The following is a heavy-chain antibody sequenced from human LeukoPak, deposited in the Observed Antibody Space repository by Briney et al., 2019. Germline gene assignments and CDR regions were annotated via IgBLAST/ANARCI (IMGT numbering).Heavy chain of an antibody. CDR3: ARTLVPAAMSNNWFDP. V-gene: IGHV3-21*01. D-gene: IGHD2-2*01. Sequence: PGGSLRLPCAASGFTFSSYSMNWVRQAPGKGLEWVSSISSSSSYIYYADSVKGRFTISRDNAKNSLYLQMNSLRAEDTAVYYCARTLVPAAMSNNWFDPWGQGTLVTVSS. J-gene: IGHJ5*02. CDR1: GFTFSSYS. CDR2: ISSSSSYI.